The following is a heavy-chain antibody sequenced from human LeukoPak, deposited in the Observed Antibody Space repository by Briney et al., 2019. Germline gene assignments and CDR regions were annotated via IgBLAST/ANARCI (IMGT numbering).Heavy chain of an antibody. CDR3: AKAPAGYCSGGSCYSGTYYFDY. Sequence: GGSLRLSCAASGFTFSSYAMSWVRQAPGKGLEWVSAISGSGGSTYYADSVKGRFTISRDNSKNTLYLQMNSLRAEDTAVYYCAKAPAGYCSGGSCYSGTYYFDYWGQETLVTVSS. J-gene: IGHJ4*02. CDR2: ISGSGGST. V-gene: IGHV3-23*01. CDR1: GFTFSSYA. D-gene: IGHD2-15*01.